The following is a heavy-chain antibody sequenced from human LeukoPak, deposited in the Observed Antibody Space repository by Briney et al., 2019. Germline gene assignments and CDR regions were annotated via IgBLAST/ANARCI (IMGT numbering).Heavy chain of an antibody. D-gene: IGHD3-10*01. CDR1: GFSFGGYA. J-gene: IGHJ4*02. V-gene: IGHV3-30*04. Sequence: GGSLRLSCAASGFSFGGYAMHWVRRTPGKGLEWVAVISHDEKNKFYADSVKGRFTISRDNSKNTLFLQMNSLRAEDTAFYYCATTFQGVIITRLDYWGQGALVTVSS. CDR2: ISHDEKNK. CDR3: ATTFQGVIITRLDY.